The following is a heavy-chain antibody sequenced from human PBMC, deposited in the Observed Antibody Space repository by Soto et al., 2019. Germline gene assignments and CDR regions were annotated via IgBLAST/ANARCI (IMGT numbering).Heavy chain of an antibody. D-gene: IGHD1-20*01. V-gene: IGHV1-2*02. CDR1: GYTFTGYY. CDR2: INPNSGGT. J-gene: IGHJ6*02. Sequence: VASVKVSCKASGYTFTGYYMHWVRQAPGQGLEWMGWINPNSGGTNYAQKFQGRVTMTRDTSISTAYMELSRLRSDDTAVYYCARDLINWNREDYYYYGMDVWGQGTTVTVSS. CDR3: ARDLINWNREDYYYYGMDV.